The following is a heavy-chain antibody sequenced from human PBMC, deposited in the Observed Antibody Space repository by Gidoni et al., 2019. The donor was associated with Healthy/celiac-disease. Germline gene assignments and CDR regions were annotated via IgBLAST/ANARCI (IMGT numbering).Heavy chain of an antibody. D-gene: IGHD3-10*01. V-gene: IGHV3-64D*06. J-gene: IGHJ6*02. Sequence: EVQLVESGGGLVQPGGSLRLSCSASAFTFSSYAMHWVRQAPGKGLEYVSAISSNGGSTYYADSVKGRFTISRDNSKNTLYLQMSSLRAEDTAVYYCVKAPEYYYYYYGMDVWGQGTTVTVSS. CDR3: VKAPEYYYYYYGMDV. CDR2: ISSNGGST. CDR1: AFTFSSYA.